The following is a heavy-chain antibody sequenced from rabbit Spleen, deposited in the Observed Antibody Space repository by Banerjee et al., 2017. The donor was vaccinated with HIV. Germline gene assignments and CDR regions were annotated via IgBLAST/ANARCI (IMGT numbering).Heavy chain of an antibody. D-gene: IGHD8-1*01. Sequence: QEQLEESGGGLVKPEGSLTLTCKASGFPFNSGYDMCWVRQAPGKGLEWVACAYAGSSGSTYSATWAKGRFTISNTSSTTVTLQMTSLTAADTATYFCARDAGTSFSSYGMDLWGQGTLVTVS. V-gene: IGHV1S45*01. CDR3: ARDAGTSFSSYGMDL. CDR2: AYAGSSGST. CDR1: GFPFNSGYD. J-gene: IGHJ6*01.